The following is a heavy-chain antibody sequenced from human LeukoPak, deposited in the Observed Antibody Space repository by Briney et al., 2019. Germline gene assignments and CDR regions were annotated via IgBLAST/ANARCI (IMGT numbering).Heavy chain of an antibody. D-gene: IGHD2-15*01. J-gene: IGHJ3*02. Sequence: PSETLSLTCTVSGGSISSSSYYWGWIRQPPGKGLEWIGSIYYSGSTYYNPSLKSRVTISVDTSKNQFSLKLSSVTAADTAVYYCASPLRRYCSGGSCSDAFDIWGQGTMVTVSS. CDR2: IYYSGST. CDR3: ASPLRRYCSGGSCSDAFDI. V-gene: IGHV4-39*07. CDR1: GGSISSSSYY.